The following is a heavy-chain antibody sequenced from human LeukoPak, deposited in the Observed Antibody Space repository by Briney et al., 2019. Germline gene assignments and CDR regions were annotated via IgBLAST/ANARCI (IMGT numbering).Heavy chain of an antibody. Sequence: GGSLRLSCAASGFTFSGSAMHWVRQASGKGLEWVGRIRSKANSYATAYAASVKGRFTISRDDSKNTAYLQMNSLKTEDTAVYYCTRQAGRGYYYYYYMDVWGKGTTVTVSS. CDR1: GFTFSGSA. J-gene: IGHJ6*03. V-gene: IGHV3-73*01. CDR3: TRQAGRGYYYYYYMDV. CDR2: IRSKANSYAT.